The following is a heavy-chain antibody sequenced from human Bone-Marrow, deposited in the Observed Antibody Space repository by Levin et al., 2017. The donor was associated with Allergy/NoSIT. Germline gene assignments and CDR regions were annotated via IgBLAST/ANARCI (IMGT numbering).Heavy chain of an antibody. Sequence: RASVKVSCKASGYTFTGYYMHWVRQAPGQGLEWMGWINPNSGGTNYAQKFQGRVTMTRDTSISTAYMELRRLRSDDTAVYYCARGEYCSSTSCYWYSWFDPWGQGTLVTVSS. CDR3: ARGEYCSSTSCYWYSWFDP. D-gene: IGHD2-2*01. CDR2: INPNSGGT. CDR1: GYTFTGYY. V-gene: IGHV1-2*02. J-gene: IGHJ5*02.